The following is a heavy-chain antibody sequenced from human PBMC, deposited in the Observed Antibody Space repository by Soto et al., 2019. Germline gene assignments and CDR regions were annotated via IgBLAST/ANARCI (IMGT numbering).Heavy chain of an antibody. V-gene: IGHV4-59*01. CDR3: ARVTPRVIGYDFWSGYYRNNWFDP. Sequence: SETLSLTCTVSGGSISSYYWSWIRQPPGKGLEWIGYIYYSGSTNYNPSLKSRVTISVDTSKNQFSLKLSSVTAADTAVYYCARVTPRVIGYDFWSGYYRNNWFDPCGQGTLVTVSS. D-gene: IGHD3-3*01. CDR1: GGSISSYY. CDR2: IYYSGST. J-gene: IGHJ5*02.